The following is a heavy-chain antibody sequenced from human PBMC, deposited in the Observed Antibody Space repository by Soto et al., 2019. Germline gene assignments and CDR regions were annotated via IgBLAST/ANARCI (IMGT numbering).Heavy chain of an antibody. Sequence: SETLSLTRTVSGDSIISSDFSWGWVRQPPGKGLEWIGSIFYLGSSYYNPSLKSRVTMSVDTSKNQFSLRLRSVTAADTALYFCARHSLALRKNNGFDPWGQGIMVT. CDR2: IFYLGSS. J-gene: IGHJ5*02. CDR3: ARHSLALRKNNGFDP. CDR1: GDSIISSDFS. V-gene: IGHV4-39*01. D-gene: IGHD3-3*02.